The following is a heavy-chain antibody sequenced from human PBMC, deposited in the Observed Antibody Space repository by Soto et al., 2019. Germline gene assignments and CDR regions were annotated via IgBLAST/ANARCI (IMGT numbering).Heavy chain of an antibody. Sequence: EASVKVSCKASGYTFTSYAMHWVRQAPGQRLEWMGWINADNGNTNYAQKLQGRVTMTTDTSTSTAYMELRSLRSDDTAVYYCARDSGYGDYEAFVDVWGQGTTVTVSS. V-gene: IGHV1-3*01. CDR1: GYTFTSYA. J-gene: IGHJ6*02. D-gene: IGHD4-17*01. CDR3: ARDSGYGDYEAFVDV. CDR2: INADNGNT.